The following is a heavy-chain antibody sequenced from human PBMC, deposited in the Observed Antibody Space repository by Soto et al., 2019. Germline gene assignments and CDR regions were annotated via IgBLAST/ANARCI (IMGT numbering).Heavy chain of an antibody. CDR3: AREAALGGSGSYFAY. CDR1: GGSISSGGHY. J-gene: IGHJ4*02. V-gene: IGHV4-31*03. D-gene: IGHD3-10*01. CDR2: IYYTGIT. Sequence: QVQLQESGPGLVKPSQTLSLTCTVSGGSISSGGHYWTWIRQHPGKGLEWIGYIYYTGITHYNPSLKSRITISVDTSKNQFSLKLSSVTAADTAVYYCAREAALGGSGSYFAYWGQGTLVTVSS.